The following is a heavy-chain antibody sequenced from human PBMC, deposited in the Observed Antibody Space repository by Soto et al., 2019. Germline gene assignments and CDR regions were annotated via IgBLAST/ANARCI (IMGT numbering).Heavy chain of an antibody. CDR1: GYTFTNYV. J-gene: IGHJ4*02. CDR3: ARDAGSESYHAY. V-gene: IGHV1-18*01. Sequence: HVQLVQSGGEVKKPGASVKVSCKPSGYTFTNYVISWVRQAPGQGLEYMGWISPFNGHTKYAQKFQGRVTLTTETSTSTAYMELRSLINDDTAVYYCARDAGSESYHAYWGQGTLVSVSS. D-gene: IGHD1-26*01. CDR2: ISPFNGHT.